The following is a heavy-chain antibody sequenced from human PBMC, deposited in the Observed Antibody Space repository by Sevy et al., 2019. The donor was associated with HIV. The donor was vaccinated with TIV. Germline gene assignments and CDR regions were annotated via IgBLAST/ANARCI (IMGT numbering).Heavy chain of an antibody. CDR1: GFTFSSYA. CDR2: ISGSGGST. J-gene: IGHJ4*02. Sequence: GGSLRLSCAASGFTFSSYAMSWVRQAPGKGLEWVSAISGSGGSTYYADSVKGRFTISRDNSKNTLYLQMNSLRAEDTAVYYCAKRAAVVEWTQSYFDYWGQGTLVTVSS. V-gene: IGHV3-23*01. CDR3: AKRAAVVEWTQSYFDY. D-gene: IGHD3-3*01.